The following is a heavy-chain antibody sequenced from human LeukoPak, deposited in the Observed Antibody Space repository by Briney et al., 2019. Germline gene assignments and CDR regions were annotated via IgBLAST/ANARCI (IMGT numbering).Heavy chain of an antibody. CDR1: GFTFDDYT. CDR2: ISYDGSNK. J-gene: IGHJ1*01. CDR3: AKDREQQGYFQH. D-gene: IGHD6-13*01. V-gene: IGHV3-30*18. Sequence: GGSLRLSCAASGFTFDDYTMHWVRQAPGKGLEWVAVISYDGSNKNYADSVKGRFTISRDNSKNTLYLQMNSLRAEDTAVYYCAKDREQQGYFQHWGQGTLVTVSS.